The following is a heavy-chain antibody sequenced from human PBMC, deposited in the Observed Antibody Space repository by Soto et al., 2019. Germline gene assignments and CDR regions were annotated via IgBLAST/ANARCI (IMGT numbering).Heavy chain of an antibody. J-gene: IGHJ6*02. CDR3: ARSRDFTPYLYGMDV. V-gene: IGHV3-7*01. CDR1: GFTFSSYW. Sequence: LRLSCAASGFTFSSYWMSWVRQAPGKGLEWVANIKQDGSEKYYVDSVKGRFTISRDNAKNSLYLQMNSLRAEDTAVYYCARSRDFTPYLYGMDVWGQGTTVTVSS. CDR2: IKQDGSEK. D-gene: IGHD2-2*01.